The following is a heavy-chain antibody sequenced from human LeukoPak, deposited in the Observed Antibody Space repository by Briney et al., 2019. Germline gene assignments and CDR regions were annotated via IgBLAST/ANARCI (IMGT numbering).Heavy chain of an antibody. D-gene: IGHD6-19*01. Sequence: ASVKVSCKASGYTFTGYYMHWVRQAPGQGLEWMGWINPNSGGTNYAQKFQGRVTMTRDTSISTAYMELSRLRSDDTAVYYCARDHQWLPPNPSYVWGRGTTVTVSS. J-gene: IGHJ6*02. V-gene: IGHV1-2*02. CDR2: INPNSGGT. CDR3: ARDHQWLPPNPSYV. CDR1: GYTFTGYY.